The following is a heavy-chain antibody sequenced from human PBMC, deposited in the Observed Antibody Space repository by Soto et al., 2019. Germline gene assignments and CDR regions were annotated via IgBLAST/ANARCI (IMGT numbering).Heavy chain of an antibody. Sequence: EVQLVETGGGLIQPGGSLRLSCAASGFTVSSNYMSWVRQAPGKGLEWVSVIYSGGSTYYADSVKGRFTISRDNSKNTLYLQMNSLRAEDTAVYYCARAIDGDYFDYWGQGTLVTVSS. D-gene: IGHD4-17*01. J-gene: IGHJ4*02. CDR2: IYSGGST. CDR1: GFTVSSNY. V-gene: IGHV3-53*02. CDR3: ARAIDGDYFDY.